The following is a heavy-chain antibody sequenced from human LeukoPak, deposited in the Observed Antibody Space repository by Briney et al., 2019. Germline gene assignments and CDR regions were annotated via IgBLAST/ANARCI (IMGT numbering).Heavy chain of an antibody. Sequence: SETLSLTCTVSGGSISSYYWSWIRQPPGKGLEWIGNIYYSGSTNYNPSLKSRVTISVNTSKNQFSLKLSSVTAADTAVYYCARVRYFDWLLNSNWFDPWGQGTLVTVSS. V-gene: IGHV4-59*01. CDR2: IYYSGST. CDR1: GGSISSYY. J-gene: IGHJ5*02. CDR3: ARVRYFDWLLNSNWFDP. D-gene: IGHD3-9*01.